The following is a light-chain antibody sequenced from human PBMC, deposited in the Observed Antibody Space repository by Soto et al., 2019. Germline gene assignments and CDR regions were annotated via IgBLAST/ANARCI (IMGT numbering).Light chain of an antibody. V-gene: IGKV1-5*01. CDR2: DAS. Sequence: DIQMTQSPSTLSASVGYRVTITCRASQSINSWLAWYQQKPGKAPQILIYDASTLKSGVPSRFSASGSGTEFTLTISSLQPDDFATFYCQHYNSYSEAFGQGTTGDIK. CDR3: QHYNSYSEA. J-gene: IGKJ1*01. CDR1: QSINSW.